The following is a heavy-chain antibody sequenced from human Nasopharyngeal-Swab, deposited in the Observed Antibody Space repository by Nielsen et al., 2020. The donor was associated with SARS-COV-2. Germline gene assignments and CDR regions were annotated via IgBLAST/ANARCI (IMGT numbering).Heavy chain of an antibody. CDR1: GYTFTSYA. CDR3: ARDGYNWGFDY. V-gene: IGHV1-3*01. D-gene: IGHD5-24*01. CDR2: INAGNGKT. Sequence: ASVKVSFKASGYTFTSYAMHWVRQAPGQRLEWMGWINAGNGKTKSSQKFQGRVTITRDTSASTAYMELSSLRSEDTAVCYCARDGYNWGFDYWGQGTLVSVSS. J-gene: IGHJ4*02.